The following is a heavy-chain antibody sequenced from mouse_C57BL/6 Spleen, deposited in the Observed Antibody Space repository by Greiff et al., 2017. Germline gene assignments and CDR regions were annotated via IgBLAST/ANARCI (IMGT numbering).Heavy chain of an antibody. CDR1: GYTFTDYY. V-gene: IGHV1-26*01. J-gene: IGHJ4*01. CDR2: INPNNGGT. Sequence: EVQLQQSGPELVKPGASVKISCKASGYTFTDYYMNWVKQSHGKSLEWIGDINPNNGGTSYNQKFKGKATLTVDKSSSTAYMELRSLTSEDSAVNDGARIQRRLRDYAMDYWGQGTSVTVSS. D-gene: IGHD3-2*02. CDR3: ARIQRRLRDYAMDY.